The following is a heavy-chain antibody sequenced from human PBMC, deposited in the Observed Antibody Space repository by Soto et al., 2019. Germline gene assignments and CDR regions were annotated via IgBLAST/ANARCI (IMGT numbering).Heavy chain of an antibody. CDR2: INHSGST. Sequence: PSETLSLTCAVYGGSFSGYYWSWIRQPPGKGLEWIGEINHSGSTNYNPSLKSRVTISVDTSKNQFSLKLSSVTAADTAVYYCARSGRITFGGAIAYFDYWGQGTLVTVSS. J-gene: IGHJ4*02. V-gene: IGHV4-34*01. D-gene: IGHD3-16*02. CDR3: ARSGRITFGGAIAYFDY. CDR1: GGSFSGYY.